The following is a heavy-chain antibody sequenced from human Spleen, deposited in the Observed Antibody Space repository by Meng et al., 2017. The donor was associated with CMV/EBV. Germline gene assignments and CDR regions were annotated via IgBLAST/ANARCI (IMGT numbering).Heavy chain of an antibody. CDR2: IYYTGST. CDR3: AGLHYYDSSGYLSGYGMDV. Sequence: SETLSLTCSVSGGSISTYYWSWIRQPPGKGLEWIGYIYYTGSTNYNPSLKSRVTISVDTSKNQFSLKLSSVTAADTAVYYCAGLHYYDSSGYLSGYGMDVWGQGTTVTVSS. V-gene: IGHV4-59*01. J-gene: IGHJ6*02. CDR1: GGSISTYY. D-gene: IGHD3-22*01.